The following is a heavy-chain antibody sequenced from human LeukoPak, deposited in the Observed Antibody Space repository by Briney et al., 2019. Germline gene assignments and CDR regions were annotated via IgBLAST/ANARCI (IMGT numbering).Heavy chain of an antibody. CDR1: GFTFSSYS. CDR2: IYYSGST. D-gene: IGHD3-22*01. V-gene: IGHV4-39*07. Sequence: GSLRLSCAASGFTFSSYSMNWVRQAPGKGLEWIGSIYYSGSTYYNPSLKSRVTISVDTSKNQFSLKLSSVTAADTAVYYCAHYYDSSAMFAYWGQGTLVTVSS. CDR3: AHYYDSSAMFAY. J-gene: IGHJ4*02.